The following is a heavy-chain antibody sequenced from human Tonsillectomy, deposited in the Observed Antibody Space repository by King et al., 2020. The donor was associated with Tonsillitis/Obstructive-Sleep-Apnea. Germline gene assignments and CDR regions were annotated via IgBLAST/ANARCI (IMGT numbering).Heavy chain of an antibody. D-gene: IGHD5-24*01. J-gene: IGHJ4*02. CDR3: ARDRTEMATKCYFDL. V-gene: IGHV3-66*01. Sequence: VQLVESGGGLVQPGGSLRLSCAASGFIVSSNYMSWVRQAPGKGLEWVSVIYSGGYTYYSDSVKGRFTISRDNSKNTLYLQMNRLGAEDTAVYHCARDRTEMATKCYFDLGGQGTLVTVAS. CDR1: GFIVSSNY. CDR2: IYSGGYT.